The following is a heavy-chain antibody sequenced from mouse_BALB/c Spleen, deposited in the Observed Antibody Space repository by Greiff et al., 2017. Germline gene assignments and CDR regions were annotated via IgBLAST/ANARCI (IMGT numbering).Heavy chain of an antibody. J-gene: IGHJ2*01. D-gene: IGHD4-1*01. V-gene: IGHV2-2*02. CDR3: ARVAGTSLDY. CDR1: GFSLTSYG. Sequence: QVQLKESGPGLVQPSQSLYITCTVSGFSLTSYGVHWVRQSPGKGLEWLGVIWSGGSTDYNAAFISRLSISKDNSKSQVFFKMNSLQANDTAIYYCARVAGTSLDYWGQGTTLTVSS. CDR2: IWSGGST.